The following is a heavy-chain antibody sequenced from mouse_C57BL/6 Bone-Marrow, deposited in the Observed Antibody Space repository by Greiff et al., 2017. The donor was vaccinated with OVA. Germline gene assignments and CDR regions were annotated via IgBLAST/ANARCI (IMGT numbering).Heavy chain of an antibody. V-gene: IGHV1-18*01. CDR2: INPNNGGT. CDR1: GYTFTDYN. Sequence: VQLQQSGPELVKPGASVKIPCKASGYTFTDYNMDWVKQSHGKSLEWIGDINPNNGGTIYNQKFKGKATLTVDKSSSTAYMELRSLTSEDTAVYYCARGGDYGSRSYWYFDVWGTGTTVTVSS. J-gene: IGHJ1*03. D-gene: IGHD1-1*01. CDR3: ARGGDYGSRSYWYFDV.